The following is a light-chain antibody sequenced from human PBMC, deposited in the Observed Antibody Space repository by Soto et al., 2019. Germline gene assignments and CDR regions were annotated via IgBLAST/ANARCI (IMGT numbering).Light chain of an antibody. J-gene: IGKJ1*01. CDR3: QQYNSSPWT. V-gene: IGKV1-5*03. Sequence: DIQMTQSPSTLSASVGERVTITCRASQSISSWLAWYQQKPGKAPKLLIYKASSLESGVPSRFSGSGSGTEFTLTISSLQPDDFATYYCQQYNSSPWTFVQGTKVEIK. CDR1: QSISSW. CDR2: KAS.